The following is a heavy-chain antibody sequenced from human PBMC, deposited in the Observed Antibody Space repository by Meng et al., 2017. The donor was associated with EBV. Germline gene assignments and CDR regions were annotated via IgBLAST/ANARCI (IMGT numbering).Heavy chain of an antibody. CDR2: AHYSGRT. CDR3: ARPFPSIVSPRLDPFGD. CDR1: GDSISGFYY. V-gene: IGHV4-39*01. D-gene: IGHD5/OR15-5a*01. J-gene: IGHJ4*02. Sequence: QLQLQESGPGQVKPSEXLSPTCPVCGDSISGFYYWAWLRQPPGRGLEWIGSAHYSGRTYYSPSLRSRVTVSIDTSKNQFSLRLTSVTAADTALYYCARPFPSIVSPRLDPFGDWGQGALVIVSS.